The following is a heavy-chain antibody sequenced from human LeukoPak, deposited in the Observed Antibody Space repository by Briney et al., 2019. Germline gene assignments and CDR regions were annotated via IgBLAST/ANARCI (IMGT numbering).Heavy chain of an antibody. V-gene: IGHV4-61*02. CDR2: IYTSGST. CDR1: GGSISSGSYY. J-gene: IGHJ5*02. D-gene: IGHD6-6*01. CDR3: ARESIAATWFDP. Sequence: SETLSLTCTVSGGSISSGSYYWSWIRQPAGKGLEWIGRIYTSGSTNYNPSLKSRVTISVDTSKNQFSLKLSSVTAADTAVYYCARESIAATWFDPWGQGTLVTVSS.